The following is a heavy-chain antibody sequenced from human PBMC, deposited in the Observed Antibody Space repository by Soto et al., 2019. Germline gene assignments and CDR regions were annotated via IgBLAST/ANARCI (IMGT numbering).Heavy chain of an antibody. Sequence: SVKVSCKASGGTFSSYAISWVRQAPGQGLEWMGGIIPIFGTANYAQKFQGRVTITADKSTSTAYMELSGLRSEDTAVYYCARDPVRGYSYGFYGMDVWGQGTTVTVSS. V-gene: IGHV1-69*06. CDR3: ARDPVRGYSYGFYGMDV. CDR2: IIPIFGTA. J-gene: IGHJ6*02. D-gene: IGHD5-18*01. CDR1: GGTFSSYA.